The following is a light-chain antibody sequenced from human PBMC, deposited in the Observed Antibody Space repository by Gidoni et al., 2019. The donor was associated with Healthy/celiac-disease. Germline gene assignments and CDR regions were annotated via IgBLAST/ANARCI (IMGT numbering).Light chain of an antibody. V-gene: IGKV1D-8*01. Sequence: VIRMTQSPSLLSASTGDRVTIRCRMSQGSSSYLAWYQQKPGKAPELLIYAASTLQSGVPSRFSGSGSGTDFTLTISCLQSEDFATYYCQQYYSFPRTFGQGTKVEIK. CDR2: AAS. CDR3: QQYYSFPRT. J-gene: IGKJ1*01. CDR1: QGSSSY.